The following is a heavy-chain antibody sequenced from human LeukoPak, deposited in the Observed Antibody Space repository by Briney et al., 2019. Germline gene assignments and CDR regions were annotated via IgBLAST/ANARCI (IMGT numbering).Heavy chain of an antibody. D-gene: IGHD3-10*01. CDR1: GFTFSTYG. V-gene: IGHV3-30*18. Sequence: GGSLRLSCAASGFTFSTYGMYWVRQAPGKGLEWVAVISFDGSNKYYVDSVKGRFTISRDNSKNPLYLQMNSLRTEDMAVYYCVKIDGSGSYYPPDYWGQGTLVTVSS. J-gene: IGHJ4*02. CDR3: VKIDGSGSYYPPDY. CDR2: ISFDGSNK.